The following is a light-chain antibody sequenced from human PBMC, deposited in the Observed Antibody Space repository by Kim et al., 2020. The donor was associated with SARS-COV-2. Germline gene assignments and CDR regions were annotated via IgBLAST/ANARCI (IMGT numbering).Light chain of an antibody. CDR2: DAS. V-gene: IGKV3-15*01. CDR1: QSVSSN. J-gene: IGKJ2*01. CDR3: QQYNNWPYT. Sequence: EVVMMQSPATLSVSPGGRATLSCRASQSVSSNLAWYQHKPGQAPSLLIYDASTRAAGIPARFGGSGSGTEFTLTISSLQSEDFVLYFCQQYNNWPYTFGQGTKLEI.